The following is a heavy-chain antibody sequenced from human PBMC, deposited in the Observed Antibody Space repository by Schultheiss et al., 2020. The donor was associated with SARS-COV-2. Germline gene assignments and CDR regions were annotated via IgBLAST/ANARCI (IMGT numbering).Heavy chain of an antibody. V-gene: IGHV1-8*03. CDR1: GYTFTGYY. CDR2: MNPNSGNT. J-gene: IGHJ6*03. D-gene: IGHD5-18*01. CDR3: ARVPSSYGYQGWRGYHYYYYMDV. Sequence: ASVKVSCKASGYTFTGYYMHWVRQATGQGLEWMGWMNPNSGNTGYAQKFQGRVTITADESTSTAYMELSSLRSEDTAVYYCARVPSSYGYQGWRGYHYYYYMDVWGKGTTVTVAS.